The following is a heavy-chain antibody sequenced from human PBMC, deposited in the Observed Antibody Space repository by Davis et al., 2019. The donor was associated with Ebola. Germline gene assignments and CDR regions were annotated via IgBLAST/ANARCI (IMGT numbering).Heavy chain of an antibody. J-gene: IGHJ6*02. CDR1: GGSISSDY. CDR3: ARDRGDVVAVADTSFYYYHGMDV. D-gene: IGHD2-15*01. CDR2: IYYSVRT. V-gene: IGHV4-59*01. Sequence: MPSQTLSLTCTVSGGSISSDYWSWIRQPPGKGLEWIGYIYYSVRTKYNPSLKSRFTISVDTSKNQFSLKLSSVTAADTAVYYCARDRGDVVAVADTSFYYYHGMDVWGQGTTVTVSS.